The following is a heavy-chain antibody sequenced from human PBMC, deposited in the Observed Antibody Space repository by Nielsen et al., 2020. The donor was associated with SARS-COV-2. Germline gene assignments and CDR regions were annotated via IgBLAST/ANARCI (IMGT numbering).Heavy chain of an antibody. CDR2: IYSGGST. J-gene: IGHJ3*02. Sequence: GGSLRLSCAASGFTVSSNYMSWVRQAPGKGLEWVSVIYSGGSTYYADSVKGRFTISRDNSKNTLFLQMNSLRAEDTAVYYCASGQYCSSTSCYDAFDIWGQGTMVTVSS. CDR3: ASGQYCSSTSCYDAFDI. V-gene: IGHV3-66*01. D-gene: IGHD2-2*01. CDR1: GFTVSSNY.